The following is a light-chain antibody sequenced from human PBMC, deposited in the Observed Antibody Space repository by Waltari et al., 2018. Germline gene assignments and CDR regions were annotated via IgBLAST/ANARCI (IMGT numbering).Light chain of an antibody. CDR3: QQYYSTPYT. V-gene: IGKV4-1*01. CDR1: QGVLCSPKNENY. CDR2: WAS. Sequence: DIVMTQSPESLAVSLGERDTITCKSIQGVLCSPKNENYLTWYQQKPGQAPKMLIYWASTRESGVPDRFSGSGSGTDFTLTISSLQAADVAIYYCQQYYSTPYTFGQGTRLEI. J-gene: IGKJ2*01.